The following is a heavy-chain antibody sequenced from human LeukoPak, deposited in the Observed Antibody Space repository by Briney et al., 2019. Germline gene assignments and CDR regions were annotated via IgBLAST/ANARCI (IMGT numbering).Heavy chain of an antibody. Sequence: GGSLRLSCAASGFSFSSYAMSWVRQAPGKGLEWVSAIIGSGGSTYYAHSVKGRFTISRDNSKNPLYLQMNGLRVEDTAVYYCAQEAMVRGVDYWGQGTLVTVSS. CDR3: AQEAMVRGVDY. CDR1: GFSFSSYA. V-gene: IGHV3-23*01. CDR2: IIGSGGST. J-gene: IGHJ4*02. D-gene: IGHD3-10*01.